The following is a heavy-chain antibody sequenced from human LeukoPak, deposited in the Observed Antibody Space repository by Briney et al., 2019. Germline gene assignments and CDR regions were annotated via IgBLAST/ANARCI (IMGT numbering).Heavy chain of an antibody. V-gene: IGHV3-66*01. CDR3: ERYYNFDY. CDR2: IYSGGST. D-gene: IGHD2/OR15-2a*01. Sequence: RGGLRLSCAASGVSSSSYAMSWVRQAPRKGLEWVSVIYSGGSTYYADSVTGRFTFSRDNSKNTLYLQMNSMSAEDTAVYYCERYYNFDYWGKGTMVTVSS. J-gene: IGHJ4*02. CDR1: GVSSSSYA.